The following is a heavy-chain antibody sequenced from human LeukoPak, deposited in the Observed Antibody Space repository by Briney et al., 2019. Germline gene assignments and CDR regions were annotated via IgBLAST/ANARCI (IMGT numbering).Heavy chain of an antibody. CDR2: IYYSGST. CDR3: ARRSVSYDSSFPIDY. Sequence: GSLRLSCAASGFTFSSYAMSWVRQPPGKGLEWIGSIYYSGSTYYNPSLKSRVTISVDTSKNQFSLKLSSATAADTAVYYCARRSVSYDSSFPIDYWGQGTLVTVSS. CDR1: GFTFSSYA. D-gene: IGHD3-22*01. V-gene: IGHV4-39*01. J-gene: IGHJ4*02.